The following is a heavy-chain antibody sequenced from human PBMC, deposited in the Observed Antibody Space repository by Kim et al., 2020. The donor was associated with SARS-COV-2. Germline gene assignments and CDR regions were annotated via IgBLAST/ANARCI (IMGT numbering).Heavy chain of an antibody. J-gene: IGHJ6*01. D-gene: IGHD3-22*01. CDR2: ISYDGSNK. V-gene: IGHV3-30*18. CDR3: AKVRDSSGYYIRYYGMDV. CDR1: GFTFSSYG. Sequence: GGSLRLSCAASGFTFSSYGMHWVRQAPGKGLEWVAVISYDGSNKYYADSVKGRFTISRDNSKNTLYLQMNSLRAEDTAVYYCAKVRDSSGYYIRYYGMDV.